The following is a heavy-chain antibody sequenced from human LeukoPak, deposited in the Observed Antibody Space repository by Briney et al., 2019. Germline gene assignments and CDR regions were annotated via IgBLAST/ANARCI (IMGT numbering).Heavy chain of an antibody. V-gene: IGHV4-30-4*01. CDR3: AKDVDTAMVTHTKFDY. CDR2: IYYSGST. D-gene: IGHD5-18*01. Sequence: KPSETLSLTCTVSGGSISSGDYYWSWIRQPPGKGLEWIGYIYYSGSTYYNPSLKSRVTISVDTSKNQFSLKLSSVTAADTAVYYCAKDVDTAMVTHTKFDYWGQGTLVTVSS. CDR1: GGSISSGDYY. J-gene: IGHJ4*02.